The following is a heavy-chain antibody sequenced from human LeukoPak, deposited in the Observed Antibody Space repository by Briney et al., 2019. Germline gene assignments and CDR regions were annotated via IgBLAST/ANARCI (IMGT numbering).Heavy chain of an antibody. CDR3: ASQAYYYDSSGYYYFDY. CDR2: IYYSGST. D-gene: IGHD3-22*01. Sequence: PSETLSLTCTVSGGSISSSSYYWGWIRQPPGKGLEWIGSIYYSGSTYYNPSLKSRVTIFVDTSKNQFSLKLSSVTAADTAVYYCASQAYYYDSSGYYYFDYWGQGTLVTVSS. CDR1: GGSISSSSYY. J-gene: IGHJ4*02. V-gene: IGHV4-39*01.